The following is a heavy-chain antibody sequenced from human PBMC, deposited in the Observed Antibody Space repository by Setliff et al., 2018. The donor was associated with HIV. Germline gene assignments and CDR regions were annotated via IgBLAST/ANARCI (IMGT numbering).Heavy chain of an antibody. Sequence: PGGSLRLSCAATGFTFSTYAMSWVRQAPGKGLEWVSTIGGHGDGSTYYADSVKGRFTISRDNGKNAVYLQMNSLTAEDTALYYCVRDGYSDYLNSYSDYWGQGTLVTVSS. CDR1: GFTFSTYA. CDR2: IGGHGDGST. D-gene: IGHD4-17*01. V-gene: IGHV3-23*01. J-gene: IGHJ4*02. CDR3: VRDGYSDYLNSYSDY.